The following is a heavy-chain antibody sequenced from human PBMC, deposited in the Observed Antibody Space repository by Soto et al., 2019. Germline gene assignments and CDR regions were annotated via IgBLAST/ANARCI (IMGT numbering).Heavy chain of an antibody. CDR2: IYYSGST. CDR1: GGSISSYY. D-gene: IGHD4-17*01. J-gene: IGHJ4*02. V-gene: IGHV4-59*01. Sequence: SETLSLTCTVSGGSISSYYWSWIRQPPGKGLEWIGYIYYSGSTNYNPSLKSRVTISVDTSKNQFSLKLSSVTAADTAVYYCARVAYYGRGFDYCGQGTLVTVSS. CDR3: ARVAYYGRGFDY.